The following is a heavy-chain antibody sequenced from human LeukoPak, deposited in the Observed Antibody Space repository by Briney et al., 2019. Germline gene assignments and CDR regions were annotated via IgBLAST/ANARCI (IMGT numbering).Heavy chain of an antibody. CDR3: ARGGSGYSYYYYYYMDV. CDR1: GGSISSYY. D-gene: IGHD3-3*01. V-gene: IGHV4-59*01. Sequence: TSETLSLTCSVPGGSISSYYWNWIRQSPGKGLEWIGYISYSGSTNYNPSLKSRVTISVDTSKNQFSLKLSSVTAADTAVYYCARGGSGYSYYYYYYMDVWGKGTTVTVSS. CDR2: ISYSGST. J-gene: IGHJ6*03.